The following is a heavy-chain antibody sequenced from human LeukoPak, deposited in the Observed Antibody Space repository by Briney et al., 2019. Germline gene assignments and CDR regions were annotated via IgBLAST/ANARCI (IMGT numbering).Heavy chain of an antibody. CDR3: VSALYSSSWYYFDY. D-gene: IGHD6-13*01. CDR2: IIPIFGTA. V-gene: IGHV1-69*01. Sequence: GSSVKVTCKASGGTFSSYAISWVRQAPGQGLEWMGGIIPIFGTANYAQKFQGRVTITADESTSTAYMELSSLRSEDTAVYYCVSALYSSSWYYFDYWGQGTLVTVSS. J-gene: IGHJ4*02. CDR1: GGTFSSYA.